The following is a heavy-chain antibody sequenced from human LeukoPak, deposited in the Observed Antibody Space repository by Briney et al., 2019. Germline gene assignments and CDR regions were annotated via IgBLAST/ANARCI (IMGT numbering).Heavy chain of an antibody. J-gene: IGHJ4*02. Sequence: PGGSLRLSCAASGFTFSSYRMPWVRQAPGKGLVWVARINSDGSSTSYADSVKGRFTISRDNAKNTLYLQMNSLRDEDTAVYYCARWDYKEYYFDYWGQGTLVTVS. V-gene: IGHV3-74*01. CDR1: GFTFSSYR. CDR2: INSDGSST. D-gene: IGHD4-4*01. CDR3: ARWDYKEYYFDY.